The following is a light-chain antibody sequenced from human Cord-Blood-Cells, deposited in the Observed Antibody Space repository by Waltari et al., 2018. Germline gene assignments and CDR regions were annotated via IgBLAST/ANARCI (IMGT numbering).Light chain of an antibody. CDR2: AAS. Sequence: DIQLPQSLSSLSASVGDRVTITCRASQSISSYLKWYQQKPGKAPKLLICAASSLQSGVPSRFSGSGSGTDFTLTISSLQPEDFATYYCQQSYSTPHTFGQGTKLEIK. V-gene: IGKV1-39*01. CDR1: QSISSY. J-gene: IGKJ2*01. CDR3: QQSYSTPHT.